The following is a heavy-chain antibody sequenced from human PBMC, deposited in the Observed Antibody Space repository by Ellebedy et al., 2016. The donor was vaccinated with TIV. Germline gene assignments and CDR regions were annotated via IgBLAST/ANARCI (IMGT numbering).Heavy chain of an antibody. CDR3: ARNTPMAEYFDY. V-gene: IGHV1-18*01. Sequence: AASVKVSCKASGYTFTRYGISWVRQAPGQGLEWMGWISAYNGTTNYAQKLQGRVTMTTDTSTSTAYMELRSLRADDTAVYYCARNTPMAEYFDYWGQGTLVTVSS. J-gene: IGHJ4*02. D-gene: IGHD5-18*01. CDR1: GYTFTRYG. CDR2: ISAYNGTT.